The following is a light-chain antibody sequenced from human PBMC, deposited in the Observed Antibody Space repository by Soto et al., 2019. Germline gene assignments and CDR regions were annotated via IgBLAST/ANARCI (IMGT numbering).Light chain of an antibody. V-gene: IGKV1-39*01. CDR1: QSISSY. J-gene: IGKJ3*01. Sequence: DIQMTQSPSSLSESVGDRVTITCRASQSISSYLNWYQQKPGKAPKLLIYAASSLQSGVPSRFSGSGSGTDFTLTISSLQPEYFATYYCQQSYSTPRTFGPGTKVDIK. CDR3: QQSYSTPRT. CDR2: AAS.